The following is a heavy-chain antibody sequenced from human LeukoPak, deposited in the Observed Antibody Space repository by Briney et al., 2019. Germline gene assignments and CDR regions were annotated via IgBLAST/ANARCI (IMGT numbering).Heavy chain of an antibody. V-gene: IGHV3-23*01. J-gene: IGHJ6*01. CDR3: AKMKGHPLPKYYMDV. D-gene: IGHD1-26*01. CDR1: GFTFSDSA. Sequence: GGSLRLSCAASGFTFSDSAMHWVRRTPGKGLEWVSGISGSGDNTLYADSVKGRFTISRDNSKNTLYLEMNSLRAEDTAIYYCAKMKGHPLPKYYMDVWGQGTTATVSS. CDR2: ISGSGDNT.